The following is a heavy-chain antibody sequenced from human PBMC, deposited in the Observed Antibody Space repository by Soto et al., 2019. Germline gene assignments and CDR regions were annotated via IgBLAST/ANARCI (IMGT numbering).Heavy chain of an antibody. CDR1: GGSFSGYY. Sequence: SETLSLTCAVYGGSFSGYYWSWIRQPPGKGLEWIGEINHSGSTNYNPSLKSRVTISVDTSKNQFSLKLSSVTAADTAVYYCARRRTGNDAFDIWGQGTMVT. J-gene: IGHJ3*02. V-gene: IGHV4-34*01. CDR2: INHSGST. CDR3: ARRRTGNDAFDI. D-gene: IGHD3-10*01.